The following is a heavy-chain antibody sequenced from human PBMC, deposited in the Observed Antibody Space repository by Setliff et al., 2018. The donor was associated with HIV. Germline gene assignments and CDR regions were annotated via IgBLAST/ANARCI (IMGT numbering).Heavy chain of an antibody. Sequence: GESLKISCKGSGYSFSTYWIGWVRQMPGKGLEWMGLIWPDDSDTIYSPSFQGQVTLSADKSITTVYLQWSSLEAPDTAVYFCARQDGRAQYYFDSWGQGTLVTVSS. V-gene: IGHV5-51*01. CDR2: IWPDDSDT. J-gene: IGHJ4*02. CDR1: GYSFSTYW. CDR3: ARQDGRAQYYFDS. D-gene: IGHD3-10*01.